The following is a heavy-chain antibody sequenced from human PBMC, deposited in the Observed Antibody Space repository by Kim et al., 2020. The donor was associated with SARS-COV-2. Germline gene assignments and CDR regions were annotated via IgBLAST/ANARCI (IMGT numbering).Heavy chain of an antibody. D-gene: IGHD3-10*01. CDR1: GFTFSTYG. Sequence: GGSLRLSCAASGFTFSTYGMHWVRQAPGKGLEWVALISYDGSNKYYADSVKGRFTISRDNSKNKLYLQMDSLRAEDTAGYYCAKAVWRGGNFHEYGRDV. J-gene: IGHJ6*01. CDR3: AKAVWRGGNFHEYGRDV. V-gene: IGHV3-30*18. CDR2: ISYDGSNK.